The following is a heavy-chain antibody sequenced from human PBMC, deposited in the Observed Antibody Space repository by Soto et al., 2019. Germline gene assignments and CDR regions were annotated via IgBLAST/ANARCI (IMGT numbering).Heavy chain of an antibody. CDR2: IKQDGSEK. D-gene: IGHD6-13*01. CDR3: ARDLHSSSWYTVDYYYYGMDV. Sequence: LRLSCAASGFTFSSYWMSWVRQAPGNGLEWVANIKQDGSEKYYVDSVKGRFTISRDNAKNSLYLQMNSLRAEDTAVYYCARDLHSSSWYTVDYYYYGMDVWGQGTTVTVSS. J-gene: IGHJ6*02. V-gene: IGHV3-7*01. CDR1: GFTFSSYW.